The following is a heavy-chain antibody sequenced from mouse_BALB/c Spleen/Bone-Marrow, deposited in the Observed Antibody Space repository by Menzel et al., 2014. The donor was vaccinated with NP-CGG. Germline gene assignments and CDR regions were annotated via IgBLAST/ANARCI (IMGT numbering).Heavy chain of an antibody. CDR2: IDPSDSYT. J-gene: IGHJ4*01. CDR1: GYTFTSYW. Sequence: VQLQQSGAELVKPGASVKMSCKASGYTFTSYWMHWVRQRPGQGLEWIGVIDPSDSYTSYIQKFKGKATLTVDTSSSTAYMQLSSLTSEDSAVYYCTRDVMDYWGQGTSVTVSS. V-gene: IGHV1S127*01. CDR3: TRDVMDY.